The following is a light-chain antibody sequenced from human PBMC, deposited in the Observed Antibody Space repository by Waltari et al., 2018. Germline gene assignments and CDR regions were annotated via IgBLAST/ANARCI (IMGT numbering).Light chain of an antibody. CDR3: SQTSQFPLT. CDR2: EIS. CDR1: QSLVHIDGNTY. V-gene: IGKV2-24*01. J-gene: IGKJ1*01. Sequence: IVMTQTPLSLPVTLGQPASVSCRSSQSLVHIDGNTYLNWLHQRPGQPPRLLLYEISKRVSGVPDRVSGSGAGTDFTLEITRVEPDDVGIYYCSQTSQFPLTFGQGTRVEIK.